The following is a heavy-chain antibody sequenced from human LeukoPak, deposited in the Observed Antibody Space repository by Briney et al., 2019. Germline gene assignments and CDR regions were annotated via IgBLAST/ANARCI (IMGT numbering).Heavy chain of an antibody. Sequence: GGSLRLSCAASGFTFSTSSMNWVRQAPGKGLEWVSYISGSSSTIYYADSVKGRFTISRDNAKNSLYLQMNSLRDEDTAVYYCARDYSGCFDYWGQGILVTVSS. CDR2: ISGSSSTI. CDR3: ARDYSGCFDY. J-gene: IGHJ4*02. V-gene: IGHV3-48*02. D-gene: IGHD3-10*01. CDR1: GFTFSTSS.